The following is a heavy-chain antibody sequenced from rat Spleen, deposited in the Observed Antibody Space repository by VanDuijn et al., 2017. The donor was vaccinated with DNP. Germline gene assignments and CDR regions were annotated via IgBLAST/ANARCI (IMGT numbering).Heavy chain of an antibody. J-gene: IGHJ2*01. D-gene: IGHD4-3*01. V-gene: IGHV5-22*01. CDR2: IGSDGYAP. CDR1: GFTFSDYN. Sequence: EVQLVESGGDLVQPGRSLRVSCVASGFTFSDYNMAWVRQAPTKGLKWVAYIGSDGYAPYYGDSVKGRFTISRDNAKSTLYLQMNSLRSEDMATYYCIRWNSGHFDYWGQGVMVTVSS. CDR3: IRWNSGHFDY.